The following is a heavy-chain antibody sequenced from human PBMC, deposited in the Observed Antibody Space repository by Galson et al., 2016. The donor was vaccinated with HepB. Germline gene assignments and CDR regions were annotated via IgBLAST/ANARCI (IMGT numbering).Heavy chain of an antibody. V-gene: IGHV4-4*01. CDR3: ARDRLGPYGMGV. CDR1: GGSISSNNW. D-gene: IGHD7-27*01. CDR2: IYHSGGT. J-gene: IGHJ6*02. Sequence: LSLTCGVSGGSISSNNWWTWVRQPPRKGLEWIGQIYHSGGTNYNPSLKSRVTISVDKSKNQFSLKLTSVTAADTAVYCCARDRLGPYGMGVWGQGTTVTVSS.